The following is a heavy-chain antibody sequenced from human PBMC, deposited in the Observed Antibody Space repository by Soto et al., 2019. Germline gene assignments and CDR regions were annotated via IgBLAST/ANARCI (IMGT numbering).Heavy chain of an antibody. CDR1: GLTFTNHA. CDR3: ATGASSAYPHDGFEI. Sequence: QVQLVESGGGVVQPGRSLRLSCAASGLTFTNHAMHWVRQAPGRGLEWVAVISYDGSSEYYADSVKGRVTFSRDNSKNTLFLQMNSLRPDDTAVYYCATGASSAYPHDGFEIWGQGTMVIVSS. J-gene: IGHJ3*02. CDR2: ISYDGSSE. D-gene: IGHD3-22*01. V-gene: IGHV3-30-3*01.